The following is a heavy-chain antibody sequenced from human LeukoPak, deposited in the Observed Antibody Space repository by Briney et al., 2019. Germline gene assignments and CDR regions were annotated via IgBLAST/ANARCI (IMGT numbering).Heavy chain of an antibody. CDR2: INPNGGST. Sequence: ASAKVSCKASGYTFPSYYMHWVRQAPGQGLEWMGIINPNGGSTSYALKFQGRLTMTRDTSTSTVYMELSSLRSEDTAVYYCAREGPAYDSSEPFLDYWGQGTLVTVSS. J-gene: IGHJ4*02. V-gene: IGHV1-46*01. D-gene: IGHD3-22*01. CDR1: GYTFPSYY. CDR3: AREGPAYDSSEPFLDY.